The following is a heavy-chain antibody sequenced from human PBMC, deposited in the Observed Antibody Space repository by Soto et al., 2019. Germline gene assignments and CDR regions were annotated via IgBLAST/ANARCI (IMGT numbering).Heavy chain of an antibody. D-gene: IGHD6-13*01. J-gene: IGHJ5*02. CDR1: GGSISSYY. Sequence: PSETLSLTCTVSGGSISSYYWSWIRQPPGKGLEWIGYIYYSGSTNYNPSLKSRVTISVDTSKNQFSLKLSSVTAADTAVYYCARDRIAPGWFAPSGQRTSVTVSS. V-gene: IGHV4-59*01. CDR3: ARDRIAPGWFAP. CDR2: IYYSGST.